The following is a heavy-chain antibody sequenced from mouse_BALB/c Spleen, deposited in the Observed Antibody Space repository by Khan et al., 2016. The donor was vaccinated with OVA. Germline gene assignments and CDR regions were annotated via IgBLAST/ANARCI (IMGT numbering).Heavy chain of an antibody. CDR2: INTYTGET. V-gene: IGHV9-3-1*01. J-gene: IGHJ3*01. Sequence: QIQLVQSGPELKKPVEMVKISCKASGYTFTNYGMNWVKQAPGKGLKWMGWINTYTGETTYTDDFKGRFAFSLETSATTVYLQINSLKNEDTATYFCVKGDDYDGTYWGQGTLVTVST. D-gene: IGHD2-4*01. CDR3: VKGDDYDGTY. CDR1: GYTFTNYG.